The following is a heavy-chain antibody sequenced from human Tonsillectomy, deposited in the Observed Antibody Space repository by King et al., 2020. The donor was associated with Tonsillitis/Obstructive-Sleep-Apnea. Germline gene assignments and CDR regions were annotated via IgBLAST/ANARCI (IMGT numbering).Heavy chain of an antibody. J-gene: IGHJ4*02. Sequence: VQLVESGGGVVQPGRSLRLSCAASGFTFSSDSLHWVRQAPGKGLEWVAVISSDGSNKYYADSVKGRFTLSRDNSKNTLYLQMNSLRAEDTAVYYCARGGFGAGYAPQDFDYWGQGTLVTVSS. CDR1: GFTFSSDS. D-gene: IGHD3-10*01. CDR3: ARGGFGAGYAPQDFDY. CDR2: ISSDGSNK. V-gene: IGHV3-30*01.